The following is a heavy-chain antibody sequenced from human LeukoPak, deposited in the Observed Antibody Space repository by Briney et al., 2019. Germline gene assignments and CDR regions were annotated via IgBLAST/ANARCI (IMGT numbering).Heavy chain of an antibody. J-gene: IGHJ4*02. CDR3: ARASGAALDY. V-gene: IGHV3-7*01. D-gene: IGHD6-6*01. Sequence: PGGSLRLSCAASVFTFSSYWMSWVRQAPGKGLEWVANIKQDGSEKYYVDSVKGRFTISRDNAKNSLYLQMNSLRAEDTAVYYCARASGAALDYWGQGTLVTVSS. CDR2: IKQDGSEK. CDR1: VFTFSSYW.